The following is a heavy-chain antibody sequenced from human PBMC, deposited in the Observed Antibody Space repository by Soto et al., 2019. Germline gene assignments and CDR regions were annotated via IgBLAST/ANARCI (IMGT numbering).Heavy chain of an antibody. Sequence: QVHLVQSGAEVKKPGSSVKVSCQASGSTFSSYTVSWVRQAPGQGLEWMGRIIPVLGVTNYAPKLKGRVTITADKSKTTAYMELSSLRSGDTAVYYCARRRYCGADCYSKYYYGMDVWGQGTTVTVSS. CDR3: ARRRYCGADCYSKYYYGMDV. CDR1: GSTFSSYT. V-gene: IGHV1-69*02. J-gene: IGHJ6*02. D-gene: IGHD2-21*02. CDR2: IIPVLGVT.